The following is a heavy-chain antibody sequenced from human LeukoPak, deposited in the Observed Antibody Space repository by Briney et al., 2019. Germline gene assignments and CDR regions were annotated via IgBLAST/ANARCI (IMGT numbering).Heavy chain of an antibody. CDR3: ASSTYYYYGMDV. D-gene: IGHD5/OR15-5a*01. V-gene: IGHV3-7*01. CDR1: GFTFSSYA. Sequence: PGGSLRLSCAASGFTFSSYAMSWVRQAPGKGLEWVANIKQDGSEKYYVDSVKGRFTISRDNAKNSLYLQMNSLRAEDTAVYYCASSTYYYYGMDVWGQGTTVTVSS. CDR2: IKQDGSEK. J-gene: IGHJ6*02.